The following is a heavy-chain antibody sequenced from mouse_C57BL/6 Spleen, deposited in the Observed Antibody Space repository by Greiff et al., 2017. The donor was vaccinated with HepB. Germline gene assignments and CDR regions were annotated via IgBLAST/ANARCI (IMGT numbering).Heavy chain of an antibody. D-gene: IGHD2-5*01. J-gene: IGHJ2*01. CDR1: GYTFTDYY. CDR3: ARSPYYSNYGGVYFDY. CDR2: IYPGSGNT. Sequence: QVQLQQSGAELVRPGASVKLSCKASGYTFTDYYINWVKQRPGQGLEWIARIYPGSGNTYYNEKFKGKATLTAEKSSSTAYMQLSSLTSEDSAVYFCARSPYYSNYGGVYFDYWGQGTTLTVSS. V-gene: IGHV1-76*01.